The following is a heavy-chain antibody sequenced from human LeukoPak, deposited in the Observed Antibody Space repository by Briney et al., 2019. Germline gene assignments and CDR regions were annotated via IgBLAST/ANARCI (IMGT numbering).Heavy chain of an antibody. CDR2: INSDASST. CDR3: ARAARGYCSSTSCFRFDY. D-gene: IGHD2-2*01. V-gene: IGHV3-74*01. Sequence: GGSLRLSCAASGFTFSSYWMHWVRQAPGKGLVWVSRINSDASSTNYADSVKGRFTISRDNAKNTLYLQMNSLRTEDTAVYYCARAARGYCSSTSCFRFDYWGQGTLVTVSS. CDR1: GFTFSSYW. J-gene: IGHJ4*02.